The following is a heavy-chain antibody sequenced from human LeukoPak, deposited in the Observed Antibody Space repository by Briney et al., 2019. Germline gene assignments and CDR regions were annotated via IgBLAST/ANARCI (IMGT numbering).Heavy chain of an antibody. CDR3: AKLHSATITADFDH. CDR2: ISIGGDYT. V-gene: IGHV3-23*01. J-gene: IGHJ4*02. D-gene: IGHD1-14*01. Sequence: GGSLRLSCAASGFTFSGSAMSWVRQAPGKGLEWVSGISIGGDYTYYADSVKDRFTISRDNSKNTLSLQMSNLRAEDTAIYYCAKLHSATITADFDHWGQGTLVTVSS. CDR1: GFTFSGSA.